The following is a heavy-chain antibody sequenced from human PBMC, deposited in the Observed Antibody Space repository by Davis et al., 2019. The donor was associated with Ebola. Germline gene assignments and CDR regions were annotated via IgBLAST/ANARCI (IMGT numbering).Heavy chain of an antibody. CDR2: IYYSGST. D-gene: IGHD3-3*01. V-gene: IGHV4-39*01. J-gene: IGHJ4*02. Sequence: MPSETLSLTCTVSGGSISSSSYYWGWIRQPPGKGLEWIGSIYYSGSTYYNPSLKSRVTISVDTSKNQFSLKLSSVTAADTAVYYCARGGGLSRFRYSPYFCPPDYWGQGTLVTVSS. CDR1: GGSISSSSYY. CDR3: ARGGGLSRFRYSPYFCPPDY.